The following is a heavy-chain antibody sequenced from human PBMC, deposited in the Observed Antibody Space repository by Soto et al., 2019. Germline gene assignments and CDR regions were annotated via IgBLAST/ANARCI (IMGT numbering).Heavy chain of an antibody. CDR3: AHRRVTSDFDF. CDR2: IYWDDDK. D-gene: IGHD2-21*02. J-gene: IGHJ4*02. Sequence: SGPTLVKPTRTRTQTCTFPEFSLTTSGVGVAWIRQTPGKDLEWLAIIYWDDDKRYSPSLKSRLTVTKDTSQNQVVLIMPNIDPVDTGAYYCAHRRVTSDFDFWGQ. V-gene: IGHV2-5*02. CDR1: EFSLTTSGVG.